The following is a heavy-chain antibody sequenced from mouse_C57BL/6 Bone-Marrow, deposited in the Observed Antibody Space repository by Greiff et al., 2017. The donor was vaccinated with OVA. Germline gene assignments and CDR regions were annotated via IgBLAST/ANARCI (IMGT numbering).Heavy chain of an antibody. CDR2: IYHRSGNT. CDR1: GYTFTSYG. Sequence: VQLQQSGAELARPGASVKLSCKASGYTFTSYGISWVKQRTGQGLEWIGEIYHRSGNTYYNEKFKGKATLTADKSSSTAYMELRSLTSEDSAVYFCAREKLGLDYWGQGTTLTVSS. J-gene: IGHJ2*01. D-gene: IGHD4-1*01. V-gene: IGHV1-81*01. CDR3: AREKLGLDY.